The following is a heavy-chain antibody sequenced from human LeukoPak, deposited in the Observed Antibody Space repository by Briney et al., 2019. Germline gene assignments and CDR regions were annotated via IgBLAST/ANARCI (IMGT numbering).Heavy chain of an antibody. CDR1: GYTFTNYA. CDR2: INAGNGDT. Sequence: GASVKVSCKASGYTFTNYAIHWVRQAPGQRLEWMGWINAGNGDTKYSQEFQGRVTITRDTSANTAYMQLSSLRSEDMAVYYCARAFRGSSWYGGGFDPWGQGTLVTVSS. CDR3: ARAFRGSSWYGGGFDP. J-gene: IGHJ5*02. D-gene: IGHD6-13*01. V-gene: IGHV1-3*03.